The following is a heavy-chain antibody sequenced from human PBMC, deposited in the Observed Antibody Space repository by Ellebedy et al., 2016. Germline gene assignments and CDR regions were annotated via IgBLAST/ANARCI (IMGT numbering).Heavy chain of an antibody. D-gene: IGHD3-16*01. CDR2: IYTSAST. J-gene: IGHJ4*02. CDR1: GGSFSSYY. Sequence: SETLSLXXEVSGGSFSSYYWSWIRQPAGKGLEWIGRIYTSASTNYNPSLKSRVTMSVDTSKNQFSLKLSSVTAADTAVYYCARPVGFGGVINYFDSWGQGILVTVSS. V-gene: IGHV4-4*07. CDR3: ARPVGFGGVINYFDS.